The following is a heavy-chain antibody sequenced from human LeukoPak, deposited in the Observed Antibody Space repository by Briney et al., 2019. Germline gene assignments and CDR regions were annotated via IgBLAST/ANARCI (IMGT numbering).Heavy chain of an antibody. J-gene: IGHJ6*03. CDR2: VNPDNDKT. D-gene: IGHD3-10*01. CDR1: SYTFNTFD. Sequence: ASVKVSCKASSYTFNTFDINWVRQATGQGPEWMGWVNPDNDKTVYAPKFQGRVSISSNNSINTAYMEFSGLKSDDTAVYYCARGRRLRGVTPRPIYYYYYMDVWGGGTTVTVSS. CDR3: ARGRRLRGVTPRPIYYYYYMDV. V-gene: IGHV1-8*03.